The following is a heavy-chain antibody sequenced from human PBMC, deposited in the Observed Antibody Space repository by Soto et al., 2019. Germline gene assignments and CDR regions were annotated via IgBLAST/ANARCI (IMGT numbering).Heavy chain of an antibody. D-gene: IGHD3-3*01. CDR2: IWYDGSNK. V-gene: IGHV3-33*01. J-gene: IGHJ6*02. CDR3: ARDRYSYYDFWSGSLPYYYFGMDV. Sequence: GSLRLSCATSGFTVSIYRMHLVRQAPGKGLEWVAVIWYDGSNKYYADSVKGRFTISRDNSKNTLYLQMNSLRAEDTAVYYCARDRYSYYDFWSGSLPYYYFGMDVWGQGTTVTVSS. CDR1: GFTVSIYR.